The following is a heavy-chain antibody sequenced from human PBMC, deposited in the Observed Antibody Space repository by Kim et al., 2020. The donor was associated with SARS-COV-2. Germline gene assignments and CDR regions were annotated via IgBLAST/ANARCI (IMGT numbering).Heavy chain of an antibody. J-gene: IGHJ3*02. CDR3: ARTNYDYVWGSYRSTLPYRAFDI. Sequence: SETLSLTCAVYGGSFSGYYWSWIRQPPGKGLEWIGEINHSGSTNYNPSLKSRVTISVDTSKNQFSLKLSSVTAADTAVYYCARTNYDYVWGSYRSTLPYRAFDIWGQGTMVTVSS. CDR2: INHSGST. CDR1: GGSFSGYY. V-gene: IGHV4-34*01. D-gene: IGHD3-16*02.